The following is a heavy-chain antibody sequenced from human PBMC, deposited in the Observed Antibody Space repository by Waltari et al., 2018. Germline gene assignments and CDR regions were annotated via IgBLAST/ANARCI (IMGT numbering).Heavy chain of an antibody. D-gene: IGHD7-27*01. V-gene: IGHV3-15*02. J-gene: IGHJ3*02. CDR2: IKNKMDGGTI. Sequence: EVLLVEAGGSLVKPGGSLRLSCAGSGFSSSNAWRNWVHQAPGKGLEGVGRIKNKMDGGTIDYAAPLKGRFTISRDDSKNTLYLQMNSLKIEDTAVYYCTTRTWADGFDIWGQGTIVTVSS. CDR1: GFSSSNAW. CDR3: TTRTWADGFDI.